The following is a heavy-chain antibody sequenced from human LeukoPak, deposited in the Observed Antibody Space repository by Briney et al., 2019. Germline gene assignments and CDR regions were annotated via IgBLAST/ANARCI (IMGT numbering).Heavy chain of an antibody. V-gene: IGHV3-21*01. CDR3: ARDPPTYYYDSSGYYFDY. Sequence: GGSLTLSCAASGFTFNNYIMNWVRQAPGKGLEWVSSISSSSDYIYYADSVKGRFTISRDNAKNSLYLQMNSLRAEDTAVYYCARDPPTYYYDSSGYYFDYWGQGTLVTVSS. CDR2: ISSSSDYI. CDR1: GFTFNNYI. D-gene: IGHD3-22*01. J-gene: IGHJ4*02.